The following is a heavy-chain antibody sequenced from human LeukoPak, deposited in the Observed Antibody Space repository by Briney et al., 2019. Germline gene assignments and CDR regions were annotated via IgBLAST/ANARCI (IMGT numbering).Heavy chain of an antibody. J-gene: IGHJ4*02. V-gene: IGHV3-7*01. CDR2: IKQDGSEK. CDR3: VRGEWIFDF. CDR1: GFTFSSFF. Sequence: GGSLRLSCAASGFTFSSFFMTWVRQAPGKGLEWVAKIKQDGSEKYYVDSVKGRFTISRDNAKNSLSLQMNSLRAEDTAVYYCVRGEWIFDFWGQGTLVTVSS. D-gene: IGHD3-3*01.